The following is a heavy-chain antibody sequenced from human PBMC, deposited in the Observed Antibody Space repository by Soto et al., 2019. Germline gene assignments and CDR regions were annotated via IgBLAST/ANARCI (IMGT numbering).Heavy chain of an antibody. CDR1: GGTFSSYA. V-gene: IGHV1-69*01. Sequence: QVQLVQSGAEVKKPGSSVKVSCKASGGTFSSYAISWVRQAPGQGLEWMGGIIPIFGTANYAQKFQGRVTITADESTSTASMELSSLRSEDTAVYYCAAASYGSGSFYYGMDVWGQGTTVTVSS. CDR3: AAASYGSGSFYYGMDV. CDR2: IIPIFGTA. J-gene: IGHJ6*02. D-gene: IGHD3-10*01.